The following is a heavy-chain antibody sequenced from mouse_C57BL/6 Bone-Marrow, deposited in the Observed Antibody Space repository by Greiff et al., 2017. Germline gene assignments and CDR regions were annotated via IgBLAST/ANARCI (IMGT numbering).Heavy chain of an antibody. CDR3: TRDQMGGGYFDV. CDR1: GFTFSSYA. J-gene: IGHJ1*03. CDR2: ISSGGDYI. V-gene: IGHV5-9-1*02. Sequence: EVKLMESGEGLVKPGGSLKLSCAASGFTFSSYAMSWVRQTPEKRLEWVAYISSGGDYIYYADTVKGRFTISRDNARNTLYLQMSSLKSEDTAMXYCTRDQMGGGYFDVWGTGTTVTVSS.